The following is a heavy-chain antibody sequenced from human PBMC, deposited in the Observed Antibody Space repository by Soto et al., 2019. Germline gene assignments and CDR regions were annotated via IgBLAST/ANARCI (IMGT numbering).Heavy chain of an antibody. J-gene: IGHJ2*01. D-gene: IGHD2-8*02. Sequence: QLLESGGGLVQPGGSLRLSCAASGFTFRGYAMSWVRQAPGKGLEWVSAITGLGDTTHYADSVRGRVTISRDNPKNTLYLQRNSLRVEDKAVYGCAKAPGTGWLFELWGRGTLVTVSS. CDR1: GFTFRGYA. CDR2: ITGLGDTT. CDR3: AKAPGTGWLFEL. V-gene: IGHV3-23*01.